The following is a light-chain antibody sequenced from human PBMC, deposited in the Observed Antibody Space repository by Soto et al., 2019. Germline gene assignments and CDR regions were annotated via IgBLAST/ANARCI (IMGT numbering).Light chain of an antibody. J-gene: IGLJ2*01. Sequence: QSVLTPPPSVSAAPGPTVTISCSAGSSNIGNNYVSWYQQLPGTAPKLLIYDNTKRPSGIPDRFSGSKSGTSATLGITGLQTGDEAVYYCETWDSSLSAYVVFGGGTKLTVL. V-gene: IGLV1-51*01. CDR2: DNT. CDR1: SSNIGNNY. CDR3: ETWDSSLSAYVV.